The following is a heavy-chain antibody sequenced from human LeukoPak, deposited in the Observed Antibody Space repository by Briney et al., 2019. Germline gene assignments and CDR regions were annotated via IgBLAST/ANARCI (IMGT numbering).Heavy chain of an antibody. V-gene: IGHV4-31*03. Sequence: SQTLCLTCTVSGGSISSGGYYWSWIRQHPGKGLEWIGYIYYSGSTYYNPSLKSRVTISVDTSKNQFSLKLSSVTAADTAVYYCARITRYRAFDIWGQGTMATVSS. CDR1: GGSISSGGYY. D-gene: IGHD3-16*02. J-gene: IGHJ3*02. CDR2: IYYSGST. CDR3: ARITRYRAFDI.